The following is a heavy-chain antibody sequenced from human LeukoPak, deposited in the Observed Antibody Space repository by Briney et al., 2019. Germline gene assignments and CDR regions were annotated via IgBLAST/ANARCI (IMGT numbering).Heavy chain of an antibody. D-gene: IGHD3-10*01. CDR3: ANSMVRGLDGY. Sequence: GGSQTLYCTPSGFIFCSYAMIWLTPAPGKGLAWVSASNCSGGSTYGADSVKGRFTISRDNSKNALYLQKNSLRAEDTAVYYCANSMVRGLDGYWGQGNLVTVSS. CDR2: SNCSGGST. J-gene: IGHJ4*02. CDR1: GFIFCSYA. V-gene: IGHV3-23*01.